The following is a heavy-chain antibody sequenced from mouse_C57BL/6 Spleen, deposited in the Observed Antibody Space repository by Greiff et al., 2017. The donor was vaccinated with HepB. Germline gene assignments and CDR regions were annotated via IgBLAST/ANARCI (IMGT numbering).Heavy chain of an antibody. D-gene: IGHD2-13*01. J-gene: IGHJ3*01. V-gene: IGHV1-26*01. CDR2: INPSNGDT. CDR3: ADAGDVPFAY. Sequence: EVQLQQPGPELVKPGASVKISCKASGYTFTDYYMNWVKQSHGDSLEWIGDINPSNGDTSYNQKFKGKATLTVDNSSSTAYMSLRSLTSEDSAVYCCADAGDVPFAYWGQGTLVTVSA. CDR1: GYTFTDYY.